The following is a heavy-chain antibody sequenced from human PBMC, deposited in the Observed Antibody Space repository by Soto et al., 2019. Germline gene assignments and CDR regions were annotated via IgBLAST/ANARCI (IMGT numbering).Heavy chain of an antibody. V-gene: IGHV3-23*01. CDR2: ISGSGGST. Sequence: EVQLLESGGGLVQPGGSLRLSCAASGFTFSSYAMSWVRQAPGKGLEWVSAISGSGGSTYYADSVKGRFTISRDNSKNTLYLQMNSLRAEDTAXXXXXXXXXXXYAFDIWGQGTMVTVSS. J-gene: IGHJ3*02. CDR1: GFTFSSYA. CDR3: XXXXXXXYAFDI.